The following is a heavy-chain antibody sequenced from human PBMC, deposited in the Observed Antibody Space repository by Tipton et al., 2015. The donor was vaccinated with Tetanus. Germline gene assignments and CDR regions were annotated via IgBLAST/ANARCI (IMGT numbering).Heavy chain of an antibody. J-gene: IGHJ4*02. CDR3: GRDKVGGITGFDH. D-gene: IGHD1-26*01. CDR2: ISVYNGNT. Sequence: QVQLVQSGAEVKKPGASVKVSCKASGYIFTSYYMHWVRQAPGQGLEWMGWISVYNGNTNYGQNVQGRVTMTTDTPTSTAYMELGGLGSDDTAVYFCGRDKVGGITGFDHWGQGTLVTVSS. CDR1: GYIFTSYY. V-gene: IGHV1-18*04.